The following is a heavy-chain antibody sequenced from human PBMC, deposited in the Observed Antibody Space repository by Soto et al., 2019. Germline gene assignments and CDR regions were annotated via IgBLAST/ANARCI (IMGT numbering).Heavy chain of an antibody. CDR1: GYTLTELS. V-gene: IGHV1-24*01. CDR2: FDPEDGET. D-gene: IGHD1-1*01. Sequence: ASVTVSCKVSGYTLTELSMHWVRQAPGKGLEWMGGFDPEDGETIYAQKFQGRVTMTEDTSTDTAYMELSSLRSEDTAVYYCATDQLGAYDAFDIWGQGTMVTVSS. J-gene: IGHJ3*02. CDR3: ATDQLGAYDAFDI.